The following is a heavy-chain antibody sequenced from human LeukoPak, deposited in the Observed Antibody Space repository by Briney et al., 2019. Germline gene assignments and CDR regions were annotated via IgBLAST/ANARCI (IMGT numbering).Heavy chain of an antibody. J-gene: IGHJ4*02. CDR3: ARDTTLGRTEY. V-gene: IGHV3-74*01. Sequence: GGSLRLSCAASGFTFSXYWMHWVRQVPGKXXXWXSXXXSDXSIXXXXXXXXXRXTISRDNAKNTLYLQMNSLRVDDTAVYYCARDTTLGRTEYWGQGTLVTVAS. CDR1: GFTFSXYW. D-gene: IGHD1-1*01. CDR2: XXSDXSIX.